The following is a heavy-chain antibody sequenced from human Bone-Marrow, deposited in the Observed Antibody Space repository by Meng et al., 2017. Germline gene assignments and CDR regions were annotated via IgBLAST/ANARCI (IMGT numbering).Heavy chain of an antibody. V-gene: IGHV1-2*06. D-gene: IGHD3-10*01. J-gene: IGHJ6*02. Sequence: ASVKVSCKPSGYNFPDYYIHWVRRAPGQGLEWMGRINPKSGDTHYAQKFQARVTMTGDTSISTAYMELSSVTAADTAVYYCARGITMVRGVQNDYYYYGMDVWGQGTTVTVSS. CDR2: INPKSGDT. CDR1: GYNFPDYY. CDR3: ARGITMVRGVQNDYYYYGMDV.